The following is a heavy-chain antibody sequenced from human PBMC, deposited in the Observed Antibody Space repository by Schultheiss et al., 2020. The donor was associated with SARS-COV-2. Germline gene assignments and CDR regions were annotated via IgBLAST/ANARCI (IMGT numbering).Heavy chain of an antibody. CDR2: ISYDGSNK. D-gene: IGHD1-26*01. J-gene: IGHJ4*02. CDR3: AKDLLEVGAMVSH. CDR1: GFTFSSFA. Sequence: GGSLRLSCAASGFTFSSFAMHWVRQAPGKGLEWVAVISYDGSNKDYADSVKGRFTISRDKSKSTVFLQMNSLRSEDTAVYYCAKDLLEVGAMVSHWGQGTLVTVSS. V-gene: IGHV3-30*18.